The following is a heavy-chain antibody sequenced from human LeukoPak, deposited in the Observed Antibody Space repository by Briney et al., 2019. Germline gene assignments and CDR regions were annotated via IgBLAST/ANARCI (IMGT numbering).Heavy chain of an antibody. CDR2: IKSKTDGGTT. CDR3: SKGAYGDYYFDC. D-gene: IGHD4-17*01. V-gene: IGHV3-15*01. CDR1: GFTFNNAW. Sequence: GGSLRLPCTASGFTFNNAWMTWVRQAPGKGLEWVGRIKSKTDGGTTDYAASVKGRFTISRDDSKNMLYLQMNSLETEDSALYYCSKGAYGDYYFDCWGQGTLVSVSS. J-gene: IGHJ4*02.